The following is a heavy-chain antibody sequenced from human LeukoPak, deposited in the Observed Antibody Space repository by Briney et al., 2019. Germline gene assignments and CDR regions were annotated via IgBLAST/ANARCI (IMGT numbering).Heavy chain of an antibody. Sequence: SVKLSCKASGYTFTGYYMHWVRQAPGQGLEWMGWMNPNSGVTPYPQKFQGRVTLTRDTSIRTTYIEVSSLRSDDTAVYYCARGQQWLEAFGYWGWEPWSPSPQ. CDR2: MNPNSGVT. D-gene: IGHD6-19*01. CDR3: ARGQQWLEAFGY. CDR1: GYTFTGYY. V-gene: IGHV1-2*02. J-gene: IGHJ4*02.